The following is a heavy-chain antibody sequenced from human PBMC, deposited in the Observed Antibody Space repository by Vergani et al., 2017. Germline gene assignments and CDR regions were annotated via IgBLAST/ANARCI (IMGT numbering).Heavy chain of an antibody. Sequence: QVQLVQSGAEVKKPGSSVKVSCKASGGTFSSYAISWVRPAPAQGLEWMGGIIPIFGTANFAQKFQGRVTITADESPSTAYMELSSLGSEDTAVYYCAGDAHGVPDAFEIWGQGTMVTVSS. CDR1: GGTFSSYA. CDR3: AGDAHGVPDAFEI. CDR2: IIPIFGTA. V-gene: IGHV1-69*01. D-gene: IGHD3-10*01. J-gene: IGHJ3*02.